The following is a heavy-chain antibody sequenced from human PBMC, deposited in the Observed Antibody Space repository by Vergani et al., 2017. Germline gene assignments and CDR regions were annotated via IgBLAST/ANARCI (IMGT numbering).Heavy chain of an antibody. CDR2: ITGRGGST. CDR3: AKDVEGAIISLFDY. CDR1: GFAFSNYA. D-gene: IGHD3-10*01. J-gene: IGHJ4*02. V-gene: IGHV3-23*01. Sequence: EVQLLESGGGLVQPGGSLRLSCAGSGFAFSNYAMSWVRQAPGKGLEWVSAITGRGGSTYYADSVKGRFTISRDNSKNTLYLQMNSLRAEDTAVYYCAKDVEGAIISLFDYWGQGTLVTVSS.